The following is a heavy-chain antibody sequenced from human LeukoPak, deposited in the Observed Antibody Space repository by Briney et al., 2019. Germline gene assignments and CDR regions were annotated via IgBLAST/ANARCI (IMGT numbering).Heavy chain of an antibody. CDR2: IYYSGNT. V-gene: IGHV4-39*02. Sequence: SETLSLTCTVSGGSISSDPFYWGWIRQPPGKGLEWIGSIYYSGNTYYNPSLKSRVTISVDTSKNQSSLKVNSVAAAETAVYYCARDEAVAGPDAFDIWGQGTMVTVSS. D-gene: IGHD6-19*01. J-gene: IGHJ3*02. CDR3: ARDEAVAGPDAFDI. CDR1: GGSISSDPFY.